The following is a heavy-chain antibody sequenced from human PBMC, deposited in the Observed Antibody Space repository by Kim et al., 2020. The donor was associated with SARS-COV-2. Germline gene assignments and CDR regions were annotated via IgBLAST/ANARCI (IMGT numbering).Heavy chain of an antibody. Sequence: SETLSLTCAVYGGSFSGYYWSWIRQPPGKGLEWIGEINHSGSTNYNPSLKSRVTISVDTSKNQFSLKLSSVPAADTAVYYCARGVVVTSFDYWGQGTLVTVSS. CDR2: INHSGST. CDR1: GGSFSGYY. V-gene: IGHV4-34*01. J-gene: IGHJ4*02. CDR3: ARGVVVTSFDY. D-gene: IGHD2-15*01.